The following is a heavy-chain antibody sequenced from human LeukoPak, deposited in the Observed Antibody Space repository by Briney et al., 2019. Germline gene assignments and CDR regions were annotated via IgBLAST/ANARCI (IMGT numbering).Heavy chain of an antibody. CDR2: ISYSGTT. J-gene: IGHJ4*02. V-gene: IGHV4-39*01. CDR3: ARLNLGFSGDFFDY. D-gene: IGHD1-26*01. CDR1: GGSIGSSGVY. Sequence: PSETLSLTCNVSGGSIGSSGVYWGWVRQPPGKGLEWIGSISYSGTTYFNPSLKSRVTISVDTSTDQFSLRLSSVAAADTALYYCARLNLGFSGDFFDYWGQGTLVTVSS.